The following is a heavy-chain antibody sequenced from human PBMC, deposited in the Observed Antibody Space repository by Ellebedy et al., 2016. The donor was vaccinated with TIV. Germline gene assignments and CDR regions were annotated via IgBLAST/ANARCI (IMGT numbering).Heavy chain of an antibody. D-gene: IGHD2-15*01. V-gene: IGHV3-33*01. J-gene: IGHJ4*02. Sequence: GGSLRLXXAASGFTFSSYGMHWVRQAPGKGLEWVAVIWYDGSNKYYADSVKGRFTISRDNSKNTLYLQMNSLRAEDTAVYYCARPVGCSGGSCFSYYFDYWGQGTLVTVSS. CDR2: IWYDGSNK. CDR1: GFTFSSYG. CDR3: ARPVGCSGGSCFSYYFDY.